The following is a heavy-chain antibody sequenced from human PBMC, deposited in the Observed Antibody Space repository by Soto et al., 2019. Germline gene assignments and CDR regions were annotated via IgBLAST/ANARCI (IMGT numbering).Heavy chain of an antibody. D-gene: IGHD1-26*01. CDR3: ARDSGGSYLDY. V-gene: IGHV3-30-3*01. Sequence: QVQLVESGGGAVQPGRSLRLSCAASGFTFSSYAMHWVRQAPGKGLEWVAVISYDGSNKYYADSVKGRFTISRDNSKNTLYLQMNSLRAEDTAVYYCARDSGGSYLDYWGQGTLVTVSS. CDR1: GFTFSSYA. J-gene: IGHJ4*02. CDR2: ISYDGSNK.